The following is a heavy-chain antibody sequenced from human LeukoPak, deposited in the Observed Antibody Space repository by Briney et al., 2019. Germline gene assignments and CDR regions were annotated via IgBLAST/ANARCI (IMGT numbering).Heavy chain of an antibody. V-gene: IGHV3-7*01. J-gene: IGHJ4*02. CDR1: GFPFSSYW. CDR3: VGWGISGITNH. D-gene: IGHD1-7*01. CDR2: TKQDGSEK. Sequence: GGSLRLSCVASGFPFSSYWMTWVRQAPGKGLEWVAQTKQDGSEKYYVDSVKGRFTTSRDKNSLFLQMNSVRAEDTAVYYCVGWGISGITNHWGQGTLVTVSS.